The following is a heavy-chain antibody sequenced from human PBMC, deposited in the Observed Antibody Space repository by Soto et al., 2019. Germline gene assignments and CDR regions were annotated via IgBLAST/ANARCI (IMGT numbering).Heavy chain of an antibody. D-gene: IGHD3-3*01. V-gene: IGHV4-59*01. CDR3: ARVLDWDYYYYMDV. J-gene: IGHJ6*03. CDR1: GGSISSYF. CDR2: IYYSGST. Sequence: PSETLSLTCTFSGGSISSYFWSLIRQPPGKGLEWIGYIYYSGSTNYNPSLKSRVTISVDTSKNQFSLKLSSVTAADTAVYYCARVLDWDYYYYMDVWGKGTTVTVSS.